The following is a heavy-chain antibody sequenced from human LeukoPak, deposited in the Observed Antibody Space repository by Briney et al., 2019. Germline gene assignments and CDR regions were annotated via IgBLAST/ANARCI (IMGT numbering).Heavy chain of an antibody. Sequence: GGSLRLSCAGSGFSFSSYVMSWVRQAPGKGLEWVSRINSDGSSTSYADSVKGRFTISRDNAKNTLYLQMNSLRAEDTAVYYCARSNNRFGPPYYYDSSGLGYWGQGTLVTVSS. J-gene: IGHJ4*02. V-gene: IGHV3-74*01. CDR2: INSDGSST. CDR1: GFSFSSYV. CDR3: ARSNNRFGPPYYYDSSGLGY. D-gene: IGHD3-22*01.